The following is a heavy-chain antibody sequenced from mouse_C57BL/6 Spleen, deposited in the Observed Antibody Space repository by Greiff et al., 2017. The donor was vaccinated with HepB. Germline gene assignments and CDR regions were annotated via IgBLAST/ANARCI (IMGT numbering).Heavy chain of an antibody. D-gene: IGHD1-1*01. CDR3: AGGITTVRGVCAMDY. J-gene: IGHJ4*01. CDR2: IFPGSGST. Sequence: QVQLQQSGAELMKPGASVKLSCKASGYTFTGYWIDWVKQRPGHGLEWIGEIFPGSGSTNYNEKFKGKATFTADTSSNTAYMQLSSLTTEDTAISYGAGGITTVRGVCAMDYWGQGTTVTVSS. CDR1: GYTFTGYW. V-gene: IGHV1-9*01.